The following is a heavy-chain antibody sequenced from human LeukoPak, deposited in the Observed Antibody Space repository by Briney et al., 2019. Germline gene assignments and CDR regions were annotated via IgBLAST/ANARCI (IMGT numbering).Heavy chain of an antibody. Sequence: PSETLSLTCAVYGGSFSGYYWSWIRQPPGKGLEWIGEINHSGSTNYNPSLKSRVTISVDTSKNQFSLKLSSVTAADTAVYYCARGFTIFGAERAEYYMDVWGEGTTVTVSS. CDR2: INHSGST. J-gene: IGHJ6*03. V-gene: IGHV4-34*01. D-gene: IGHD3-3*01. CDR1: GGSFSGYY. CDR3: ARGFTIFGAERAEYYMDV.